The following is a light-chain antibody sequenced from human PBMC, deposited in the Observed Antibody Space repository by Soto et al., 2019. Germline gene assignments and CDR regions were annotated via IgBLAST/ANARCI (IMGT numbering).Light chain of an antibody. Sequence: EIVLTHSPATLSLSPGERATLSCRASQSVSSSYLAWYQQKPGQAPRLLIYGASSRATGAPDRFSGSGSGTDFTLTSSRLEPEDFAVYYCQQYGSSLITFGQGTRLEIK. CDR3: QQYGSSLIT. CDR2: GAS. J-gene: IGKJ5*01. V-gene: IGKV3-20*01. CDR1: QSVSSSY.